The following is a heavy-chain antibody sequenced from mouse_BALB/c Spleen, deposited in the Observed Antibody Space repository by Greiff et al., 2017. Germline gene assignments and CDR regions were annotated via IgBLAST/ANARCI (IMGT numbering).Heavy chain of an antibody. CDR3: AQIYYGNYGYAIDY. Sequence: ESGPGLVKPSQSLSLTCSVTGYSITSGYYWNWIRQFPGNKLEWMGYISYDGSNNYNPSLKNRISITRDTSKNQFFLKLNSVTTEDTATYYCAQIYYGNYGYAIDYWGQGTSVTVSS. D-gene: IGHD2-1*01. J-gene: IGHJ4*01. CDR2: ISYDGSN. V-gene: IGHV3-6*02. CDR1: GYSITSGYY.